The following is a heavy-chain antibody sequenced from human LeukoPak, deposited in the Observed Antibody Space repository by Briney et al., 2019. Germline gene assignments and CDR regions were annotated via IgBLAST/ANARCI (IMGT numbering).Heavy chain of an antibody. CDR2: IKQDGSEK. Sequence: GGSLRLSCAASGFTFSSYWMSWVRQAPGKGLEWVANIKQDGSEKYYVDSVKGRFTISRDNAKNSLYLQMNSLRAEDTAVYYCARGPRYCSSTSCYLGYYYYYMDVWGKGTTVTVSS. CDR1: GFTFSSYW. J-gene: IGHJ6*03. D-gene: IGHD2-2*01. CDR3: ARGPRYCSSTSCYLGYYYYYMDV. V-gene: IGHV3-7*01.